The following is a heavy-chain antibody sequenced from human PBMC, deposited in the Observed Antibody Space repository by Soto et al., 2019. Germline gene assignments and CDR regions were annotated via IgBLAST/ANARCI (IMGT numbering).Heavy chain of an antibody. CDR2: ISGSGGST. CDR1: GFSFSSYA. CDR3: ARPEYSSGWYSRD. D-gene: IGHD6-19*01. V-gene: IGHV3-23*01. J-gene: IGHJ4*02. Sequence: EVQLLESGGGLVQPGGSLRLSCAASGFSFSSYAMSWVRQAPGKGLEWVSAISGSGGSTYYADSVKGRFTISRDNSKNTLYLQMNSLRAEDTAVYYCARPEYSSGWYSRDWGQGTLVTVSS.